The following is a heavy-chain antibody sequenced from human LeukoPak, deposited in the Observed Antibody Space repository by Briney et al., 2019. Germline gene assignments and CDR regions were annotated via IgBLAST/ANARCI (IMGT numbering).Heavy chain of an antibody. J-gene: IGHJ4*02. V-gene: IGHV1-18*01. Sequence: ASVKVSCKASNYTFTSYGLSWVRQAPGQGLEWMGWISGSNGNTNYAQKFLGRVTMTADTSTSTAYMELRSLTSDDTAVYYCARSGRGTYYYFDLWGQGTLVTVSS. CDR1: NYTFTSYG. D-gene: IGHD5-12*01. CDR3: ARSGRGTYYYFDL. CDR2: ISGSNGNT.